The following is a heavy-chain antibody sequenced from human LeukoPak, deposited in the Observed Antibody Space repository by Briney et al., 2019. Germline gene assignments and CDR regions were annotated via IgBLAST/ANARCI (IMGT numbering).Heavy chain of an antibody. CDR3: ARRVSSSTVVVAFDP. D-gene: IGHD3-22*01. J-gene: IGHJ5*02. CDR2: IKEDGSEK. Sequence: PGGSLRLSCAASGFTFSSYWMTWVRQAPGKGLEWVANIKEDGSEKYYVDSVKGRFTISRDNSKNSLFLQMNSLRAEDTALYYCARRVSSSTVVVAFDPWGQGTLVTVSS. V-gene: IGHV3-7*01. CDR1: GFTFSSYW.